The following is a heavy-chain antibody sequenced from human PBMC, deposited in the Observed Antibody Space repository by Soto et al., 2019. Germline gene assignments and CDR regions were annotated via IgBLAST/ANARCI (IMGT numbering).Heavy chain of an antibody. V-gene: IGHV3-30-3*01. CDR1: GFTFSSYA. CDR3: ARVARGFCSSTSCRPRYGMDV. Sequence: LRLSCAASGFTFSSYAMHWVRQAPGKGLEWVAVISYDGSNKYYADSVKGRFTISRDNSKNTLYLQMNSLRAEDTAVYYCARVARGFCSSTSCRPRYGMDVWGQGTTVTVSS. J-gene: IGHJ6*02. CDR2: ISYDGSNK. D-gene: IGHD2-2*01.